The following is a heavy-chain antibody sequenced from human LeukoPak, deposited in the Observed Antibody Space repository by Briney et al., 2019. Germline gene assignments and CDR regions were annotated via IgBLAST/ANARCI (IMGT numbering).Heavy chain of an antibody. CDR3: ARLKAVGGSGSYYFDY. Sequence: SETLSLTCAVSGSSISSGNWWSWVRQPPGKGLEWIGEIYHSGSTNYNPSLRSRVTISVDNSKNQFSLNLSSVTAADTAVYYCARLKAVGGSGSYYFDYWGQGTLVTVSS. V-gene: IGHV4-4*02. J-gene: IGHJ4*02. D-gene: IGHD3-10*01. CDR2: IYHSGST. CDR1: GSSISSGNW.